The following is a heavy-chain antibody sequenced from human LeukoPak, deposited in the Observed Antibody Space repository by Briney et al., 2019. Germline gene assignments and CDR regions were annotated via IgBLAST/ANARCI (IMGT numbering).Heavy chain of an antibody. V-gene: IGHV6-1*01. CDR2: TYYRSKWYN. J-gene: IGHJ5*02. Sequence: SQTLSLTCAISGDSVSSNSAAWDWIRQSPSRGLEWLGRTYYRSKWYNDYAVSVKSRITITPDTSKNPFSLQLNSVTPEDTAVYYCARGGLSPNSYPFDPWGQGTLVTVPS. D-gene: IGHD2-21*01. CDR3: ARGGLSPNSYPFDP. CDR1: GDSVSSNSAA.